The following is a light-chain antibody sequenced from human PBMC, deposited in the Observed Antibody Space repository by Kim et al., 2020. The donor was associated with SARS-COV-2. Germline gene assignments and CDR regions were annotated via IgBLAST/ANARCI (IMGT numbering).Light chain of an antibody. CDR1: QGISHY. V-gene: IGKV1-27*01. J-gene: IGKJ4*01. Sequence: DIQMTQSPSSLSASEGDRVTITCRASQGISHYLAWYQQKPGKVPQLLIYGASTLQSGVPSRFSGSGSGTDFTLTISSLQPEDVATYYCQKYDTAPLTFGEGPRWIS. CDR2: GAS. CDR3: QKYDTAPLT.